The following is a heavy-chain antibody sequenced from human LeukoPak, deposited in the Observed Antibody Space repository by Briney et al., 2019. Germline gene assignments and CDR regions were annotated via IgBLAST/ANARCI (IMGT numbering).Heavy chain of an antibody. D-gene: IGHD6-19*01. V-gene: IGHV3-23*01. CDR1: GFTFSSYG. Sequence: GGSLRLSCAASGFTFSSYGMSWVRQAPGKGLEWVSAISGSGGSTYYADSVKGRFTISRDNAKNSLYLQMNSLRAEDTAVYYCASLKNSGWGNAFHFWGQGTMVTVSS. CDR2: ISGSGGST. CDR3: ASLKNSGWGNAFHF. J-gene: IGHJ3*01.